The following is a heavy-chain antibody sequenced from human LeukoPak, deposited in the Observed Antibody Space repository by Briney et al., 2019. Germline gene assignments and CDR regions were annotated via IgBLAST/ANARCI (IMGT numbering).Heavy chain of an antibody. D-gene: IGHD6-19*01. CDR2: IRYDGSNK. Sequence: GGSLRLSCAASGFTFSSYGMHWVRQAPGKGLEWVAFIRYDGSNKYYAYSVKGQFTISRDNSKNTLYLQMNSLRAEDTAVYYCAKDHGYSSGCSDYWGQGTLVTVSS. J-gene: IGHJ4*02. CDR3: AKDHGYSSGCSDY. V-gene: IGHV3-30*02. CDR1: GFTFSSYG.